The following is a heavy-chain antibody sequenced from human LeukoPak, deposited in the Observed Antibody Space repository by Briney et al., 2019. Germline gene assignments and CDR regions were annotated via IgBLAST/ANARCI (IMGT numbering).Heavy chain of an antibody. D-gene: IGHD6-13*01. V-gene: IGHV4-59*11. CDR3: ARVMAAAGAFDI. CDR2: IYYSGST. Sequence: PSETLSLTCTVSGGSIIPHYWSWIRQPPGKGLEWIGYIYYSGSTNYNPSLKSRVTISVDTSKNQFSLKLSSVTAADTAVYYCARVMAAAGAFDIWGQGTMVTVSS. J-gene: IGHJ3*02. CDR1: GGSIIPHY.